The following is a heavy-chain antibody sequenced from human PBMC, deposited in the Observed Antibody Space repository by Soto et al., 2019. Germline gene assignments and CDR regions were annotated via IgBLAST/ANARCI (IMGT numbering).Heavy chain of an antibody. V-gene: IGHV3-73*01. J-gene: IGHJ6*03. CDR1: GFTFSDSA. CDR2: IRSKPNTDAT. Sequence: EVQLVESGGGLVQPGGSLKLSCAASGFTFSDSAMHWVRQASGKGLEWVGRIRSKPNTDATAYAASVKGRFTISRDDSKNTAYLQMNSLKAEDTAVYYCTRHVDCSGGSCYSGYYYYMDVWGKGTTVTV. D-gene: IGHD2-15*01. CDR3: TRHVDCSGGSCYSGYYYYMDV.